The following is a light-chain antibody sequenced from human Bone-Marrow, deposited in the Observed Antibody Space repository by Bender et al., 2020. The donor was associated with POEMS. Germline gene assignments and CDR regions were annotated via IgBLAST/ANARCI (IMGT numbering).Light chain of an antibody. V-gene: IGLV2-14*02. J-gene: IGLJ3*02. Sequence: QSALTQPASVSASPGQSITISCTGTSSDVGNYNLVSWYQQHPGKAPKLIIYEVTKRPSGISNRFSASKSGHTASLTISGLQAEDEADYYCSSYTSSSTLLFDGGTKLTVL. CDR3: SSYTSSSTLL. CDR1: SSDVGNYNL. CDR2: EVT.